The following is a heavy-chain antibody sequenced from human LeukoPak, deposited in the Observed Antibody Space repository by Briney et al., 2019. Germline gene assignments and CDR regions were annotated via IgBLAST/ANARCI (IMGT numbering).Heavy chain of an antibody. V-gene: IGHV4-61*05. Sequence: PSETLSLTCTVSGGSISSSSYCWGWIRQPPGKGLEWIGYIYYSGSTNYNPSLKGRVTISVDTSKNQFSLKLSSVPAADTAVYYCARAYSGSYYRPHSYYYYGMDVWGQGTTVTVSS. CDR2: IYYSGST. D-gene: IGHD1-26*01. J-gene: IGHJ6*02. CDR1: GGSISSSSYC. CDR3: ARAYSGSYYRPHSYYYYGMDV.